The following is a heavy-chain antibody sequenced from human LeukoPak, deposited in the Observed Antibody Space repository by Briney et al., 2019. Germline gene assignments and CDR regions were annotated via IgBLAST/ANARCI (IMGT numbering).Heavy chain of an antibody. CDR3: AKLASGSYFDAFDI. Sequence: GGSLRLSCAASGFTVGASDMYWVRQAPGKGLEWVAVITRDGNDKYYVDSVRGRFTISRDNSKNTLYLQMNSLRAEDTAVYYCAKLASGSYFDAFDIWGQGTMVTVSS. CDR2: ITRDGNDK. D-gene: IGHD1-26*01. J-gene: IGHJ3*02. V-gene: IGHV3-30*18. CDR1: GFTVGASD.